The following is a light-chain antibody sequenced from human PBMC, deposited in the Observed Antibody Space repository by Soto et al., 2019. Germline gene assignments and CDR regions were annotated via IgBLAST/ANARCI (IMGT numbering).Light chain of an antibody. CDR2: AAY. CDR3: LQDYGYPWT. V-gene: IGKV1-6*01. J-gene: IGKJ1*01. Sequence: AIQMTQSPSSLSASVGDRVTITCRASQGIRDDVAWYQQKPGKAPRLLIYAAYYLQSGVPSRFRGSGSGTDFTLTINSLQPEDFATYYCLQDYGYPWTFGQGTKVEI. CDR1: QGIRDD.